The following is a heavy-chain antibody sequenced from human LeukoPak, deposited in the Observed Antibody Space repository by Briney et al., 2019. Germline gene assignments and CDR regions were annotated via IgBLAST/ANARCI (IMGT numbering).Heavy chain of an antibody. D-gene: IGHD6-13*01. J-gene: IGHJ3*02. V-gene: IGHV3-7*01. Sequence: GGSLRLSCAASGFTFSSYWMSWVRQAPGKGLEWVANIKQDGSEKYYVDSVKGRFTIFRDNAKNSLYLQMNSLRAEDTAVYYCARERAYSSSWDDAFDIWGQGTMVTVSS. CDR2: IKQDGSEK. CDR1: GFTFSSYW. CDR3: ARERAYSSSWDDAFDI.